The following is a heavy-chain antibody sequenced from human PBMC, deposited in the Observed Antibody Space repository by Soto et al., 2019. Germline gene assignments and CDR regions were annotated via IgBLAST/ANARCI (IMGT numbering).Heavy chain of an antibody. J-gene: IGHJ4*02. V-gene: IGHV4-34*01. D-gene: IGHD4-17*01. CDR2: INHSGST. CDR3: ARAYGCNVFDY. CDR1: GWSFSGYY. Sequence: QVQLPQWGAGMLKHSETLSLTCAVYGWSFSGYYWSWIRQPPGKGLEWIGEINHSGSTNYNPSLKSRVTISVGTSKNQFSLKLSSVTAADTAVYYCARAYGCNVFDYWGQGTLVTVSS.